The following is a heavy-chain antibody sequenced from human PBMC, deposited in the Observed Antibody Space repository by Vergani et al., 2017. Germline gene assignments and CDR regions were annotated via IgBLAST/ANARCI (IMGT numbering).Heavy chain of an antibody. CDR3: ARGGLTDYYYYGMDV. J-gene: IGHJ6*02. V-gene: IGHV1-46*02. CDR1: SHTFQTYG. Sequence: QVQLVQSGAELKKPGASVSVSCKGSSHTFQTYGISWVRQAPGQGLEWMGIINPSGGSTSYAQKFQGRVTMTRDTSTSTVYMELSSLRSEDTAVYYCARGGLTDYYYYGMDVWGQGTTVTVSS. D-gene: IGHD2-8*01. CDR2: INPSGGST.